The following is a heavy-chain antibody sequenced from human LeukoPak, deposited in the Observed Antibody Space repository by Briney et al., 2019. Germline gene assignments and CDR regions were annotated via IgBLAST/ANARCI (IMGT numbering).Heavy chain of an antibody. CDR2: ISSSSTI. CDR1: GFTFSSYS. J-gene: IGHJ6*04. D-gene: IGHD3-10*02. Sequence: GGSLRLSCAASGFTFSSYSMNWVRQAPGKGLEWVSYISSSSTIYYADSVKGRFTISRDNAKNSLYLQMNSLRAEDTAVCYCAELGITMIGGVWGKGTTVTISS. V-gene: IGHV3-48*01. CDR3: AELGITMIGGV.